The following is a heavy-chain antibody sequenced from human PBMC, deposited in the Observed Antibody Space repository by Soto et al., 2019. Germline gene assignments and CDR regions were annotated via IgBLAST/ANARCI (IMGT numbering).Heavy chain of an antibody. CDR2: IYWDDDK. V-gene: IGHV2-5*02. CDR3: AHACGGGNCHSFDFDY. J-gene: IGHJ4*02. Sequence: QITLKESGPTLVKPTQTLTLTCTFSGFSLSTSGVGVGWIRQPPGKALEWLALIYWDDDKRYSPSLKSRVTITKDTSKNQVVLTMTNMDPVDTATYYCAHACGGGNCHSFDFDYWGQGTLVTVSS. CDR1: GFSLSTSGVG. D-gene: IGHD2-15*01.